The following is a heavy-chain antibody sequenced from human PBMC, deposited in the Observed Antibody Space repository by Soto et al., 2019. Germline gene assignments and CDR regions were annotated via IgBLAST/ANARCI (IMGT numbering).Heavy chain of an antibody. D-gene: IGHD1-26*01. J-gene: IGHJ3*02. V-gene: IGHV4-31*03. Sequence: QVQLQESGPGLVKPSQTLSLTSTVSGGSISSGGYYWSWIRQHPGKGLEWIGYIYYSGSTCYNPSRTSRVTISVDTSKNRFSLKLSSVTAADTAVYYCARSKKGDGAFDICGQGTMVTVSS. CDR1: GGSISSGGYY. CDR2: IYYSGST. CDR3: ARSKKGDGAFDI.